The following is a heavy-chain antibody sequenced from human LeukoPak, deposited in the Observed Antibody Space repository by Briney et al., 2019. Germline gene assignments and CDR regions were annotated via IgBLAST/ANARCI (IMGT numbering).Heavy chain of an antibody. J-gene: IGHJ4*02. D-gene: IGHD3-9*01. Sequence: PGGSLRLSCAASGFTFSSYAMSWVRQAPGKGLEWVSGISGSGGTTYNADSVKGRFTISRDNSKNTLYLQLNSLRAEDTAVYYCAKGAGNFDWSYHDYWGQGTLVTVSS. CDR2: ISGSGGTT. CDR3: AKGAGNFDWSYHDY. V-gene: IGHV3-23*01. CDR1: GFTFSSYA.